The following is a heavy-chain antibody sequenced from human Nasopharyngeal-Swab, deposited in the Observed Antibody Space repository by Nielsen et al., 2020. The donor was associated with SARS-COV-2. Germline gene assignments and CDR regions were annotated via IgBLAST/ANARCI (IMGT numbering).Heavy chain of an antibody. Sequence: GESLKISCAASGFTFSTYNMNWVRQAPGKGLEWVSSISSSSYIYYADSVKGRFTISRDNAKNSLYLQMNSLRAEDTAVYYCARDGLDYDFWSAYFMDVWGQGTLVTVSS. CDR3: ARDGLDYDFWSAYFMDV. J-gene: IGHJ4*02. CDR2: ISSSSYI. V-gene: IGHV3-21*01. D-gene: IGHD3-3*01. CDR1: GFTFSTYN.